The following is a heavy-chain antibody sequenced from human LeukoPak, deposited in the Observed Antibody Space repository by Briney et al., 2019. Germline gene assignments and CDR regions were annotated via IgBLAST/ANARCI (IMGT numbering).Heavy chain of an antibody. CDR1: GGSISSSSYY. V-gene: IGHV4-39*07. J-gene: IGHJ4*02. CDR2: IYYSGSA. Sequence: PSETLSLTCTVSGGSISSSSYYWGWIRQPPGKGLEWIGSIYYSGSAYHNPSLKSRVTISVDTSKNHFSLKLSSVTAADTAVYYCAREARGWPYFDFWGPETLVTVSS. D-gene: IGHD6-19*01. CDR3: AREARGWPYFDF.